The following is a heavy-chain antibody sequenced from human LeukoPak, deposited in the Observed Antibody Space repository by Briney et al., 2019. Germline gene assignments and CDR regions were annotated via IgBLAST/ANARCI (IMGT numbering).Heavy chain of an antibody. Sequence: SETLSLTCTVSGGSISSYYWSWIRQPPGKGLEWIGYIYYSGSTNYNPSLKSRVTISVDTSKNQFSLKLSSVTAADTAVYYCASLEKGRGLIDYWGQGTLVTVSS. J-gene: IGHJ4*02. D-gene: IGHD5-12*01. CDR1: GGSISSYY. V-gene: IGHV4-59*01. CDR2: IYYSGST. CDR3: ASLEKGRGLIDY.